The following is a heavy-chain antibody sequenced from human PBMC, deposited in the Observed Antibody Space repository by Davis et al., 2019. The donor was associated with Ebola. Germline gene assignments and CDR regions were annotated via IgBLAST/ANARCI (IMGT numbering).Heavy chain of an antibody. D-gene: IGHD6-6*01. CDR1: GFTFRNYP. Sequence: GESLKISCAASGFTFRNYPMNWVRQAPGKGLEWVSTLSGDGGSTYYADSVKGRFTISRDNSKNTLYLQMNSLRAEDTAVYYCARAIIAARPEGAFDIWGQGTMVTVSS. CDR2: LSGDGGST. V-gene: IGHV3-23*01. J-gene: IGHJ3*02. CDR3: ARAIIAARPEGAFDI.